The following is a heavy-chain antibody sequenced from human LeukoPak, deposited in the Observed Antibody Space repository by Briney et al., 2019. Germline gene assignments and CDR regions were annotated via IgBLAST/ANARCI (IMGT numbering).Heavy chain of an antibody. D-gene: IGHD3-9*01. Sequence: SSETLSLTCAVYGGSFSGYYWSWIRQPPGKGLEWIGEINHSGSTNYNPSLKSRVTISVDTSKNQFSLKLSSVTAADTAVYYCARGKRYFDWHTKGLSAFDIWGQGTMVTVSS. V-gene: IGHV4-34*01. J-gene: IGHJ3*02. CDR1: GGSFSGYY. CDR3: ARGKRYFDWHTKGLSAFDI. CDR2: INHSGST.